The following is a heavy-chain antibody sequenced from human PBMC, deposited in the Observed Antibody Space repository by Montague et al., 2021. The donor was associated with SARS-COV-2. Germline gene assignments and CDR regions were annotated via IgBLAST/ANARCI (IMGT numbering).Heavy chain of an antibody. J-gene: IGHJ3*01. CDR1: GFTFNDYY. CDR2: ISSGGTTI. D-gene: IGHD6-13*01. CDR3: ARVSSNWSDAFDV. Sequence: SLRLSCAASGFTFNDYYMSWFRQAPGKGLEWLSYISSGGTTIFYADSVKGRLTISRDNAENSLYLQVSSLRGEDTAVYYCARVSSNWSDAFDVWGQGTMVTVSS. V-gene: IGHV3-11*01.